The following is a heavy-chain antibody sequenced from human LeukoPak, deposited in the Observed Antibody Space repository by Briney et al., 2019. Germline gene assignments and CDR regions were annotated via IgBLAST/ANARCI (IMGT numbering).Heavy chain of an antibody. CDR2: IRSKANSYAT. V-gene: IGHV3-73*01. CDR3: TRLVAVAGTPPHFDY. D-gene: IGHD6-19*01. CDR1: GFTFSGSA. Sequence: PGGSLKLSCAASGFTFSGSAMHWVRQASGKGLEWVGRIRSKANSYATAYAASVKGRFTISRDDSKNTAYLQMNSLKTEDTAVFYCTRLVAVAGTPPHFDYWGQGTLVTASS. J-gene: IGHJ4*02.